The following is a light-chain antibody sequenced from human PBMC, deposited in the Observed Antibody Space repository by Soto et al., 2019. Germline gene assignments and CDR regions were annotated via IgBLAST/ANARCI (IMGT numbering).Light chain of an antibody. Sequence: IVMTQSPDSLALSLCDRSTINCKSSQSVLYSPDRRNYLAWYQQKPGQPPKLLISWASSRESGVPDRFSGSGSGTDFTLTITRLEPEDFTVYYCHHYETFGQGTKVDIK. CDR1: QSVLYSPDRRNY. CDR3: HHYET. CDR2: WAS. V-gene: IGKV4-1*01. J-gene: IGKJ1*01.